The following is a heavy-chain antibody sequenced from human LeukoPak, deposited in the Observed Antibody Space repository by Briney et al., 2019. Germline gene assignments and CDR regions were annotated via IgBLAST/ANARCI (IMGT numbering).Heavy chain of an antibody. CDR2: ISAYNGNT. D-gene: IGHD2-2*02. Sequence: ASVKVSCKASGYTFTSYGISWVRQAPGQGLEWMGWISAYNGNTNYAQKLQSRVTMTTDTSTSTAYMELRSLRSDDTAVYYCARDLIVVVPAAIGGDGYCFDYWGQGTLVTVSS. J-gene: IGHJ4*02. CDR3: ARDLIVVVPAAIGGDGYCFDY. V-gene: IGHV1-18*01. CDR1: GYTFTSYG.